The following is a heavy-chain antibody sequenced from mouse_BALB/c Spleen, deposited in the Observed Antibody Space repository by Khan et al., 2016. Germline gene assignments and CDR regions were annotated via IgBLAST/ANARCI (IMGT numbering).Heavy chain of an antibody. V-gene: IGHV14-3*02. Sequence: VQLKQSGAELVKPGASVRLSCTASGFNIKDTYLHWVKQRPEQGLEWIGRIDPANGDSNYDPKFQGKATITADTSSNTAYLQLTSLTAEDTAVYSYPHLVHYALDRQCFDVWGAGATVTVS. CDR2: IDPANGDS. CDR1: GFNIKDTY. CDR3: PHLVHYALDRQCFDV. J-gene: IGHJ1*01. D-gene: IGHD1-1*02.